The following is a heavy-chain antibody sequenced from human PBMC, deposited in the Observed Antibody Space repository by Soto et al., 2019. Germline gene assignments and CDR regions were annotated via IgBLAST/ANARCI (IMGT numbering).Heavy chain of an antibody. Sequence: QVQLVQSGAEVKKPGASVKVPCKASGYTFTSYAMHWVRQAPGQRLEWMGWINAGNGNTKYSQKFQGRVTITRDTSASTAYMELGSLRSEDTAVYYCAREGSGYWGQGTLVTVSS. J-gene: IGHJ4*02. CDR3: AREGSGY. D-gene: IGHD3-3*01. CDR2: INAGNGNT. V-gene: IGHV1-3*01. CDR1: GYTFTSYA.